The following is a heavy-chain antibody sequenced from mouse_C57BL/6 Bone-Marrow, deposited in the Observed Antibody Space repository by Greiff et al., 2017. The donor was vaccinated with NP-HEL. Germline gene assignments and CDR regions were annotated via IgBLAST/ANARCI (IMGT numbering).Heavy chain of an antibody. CDR3: ARSPYYYGSSFAY. CDR1: GYAFSSSW. D-gene: IGHD1-1*01. J-gene: IGHJ3*01. Sequence: VQLQQSGPELVKPGASVKISCKASGYAFSSSWMNWVKQRPGKGLEWIGRIYPGDGDTNYNGKFKGKATLTADKSSSTAYMQLSSLTSEDSAVYFCARSPYYYGSSFAYWGQGTLVTVSA. V-gene: IGHV1-82*01. CDR2: IYPGDGDT.